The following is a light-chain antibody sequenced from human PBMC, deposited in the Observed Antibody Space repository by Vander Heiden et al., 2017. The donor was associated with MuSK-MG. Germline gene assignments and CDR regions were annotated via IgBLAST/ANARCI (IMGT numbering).Light chain of an antibody. J-gene: IGLJ3*02. CDR2: MNN. V-gene: IGLV1-44*01. CDR3: SSWDASLHGLNFV. Sequence: QSVLTQPPSASGTPGQRVTISCSGSSSNIGSNTVNWYQQLPGTPPKLLSYMNNQRPSGVPDRFSGSKYGTSAYLAISGLQSEDEADYYGSSWDASLHGLNFVFGGGTKMPVL. CDR1: SSNIGSNT.